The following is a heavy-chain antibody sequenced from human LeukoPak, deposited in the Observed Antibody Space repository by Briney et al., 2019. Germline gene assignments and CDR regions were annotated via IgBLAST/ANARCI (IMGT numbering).Heavy chain of an antibody. Sequence: GESLKISCKGSGYSFSTYWIGWVRQMPGKGLEWMGIIYPGDSDTRYSPSFQGQVTISADRASSTAYPQWSSLKSSDTVTYYCARLGVGATYFDYWGQGTLVTVSS. CDR1: GYSFSTYW. V-gene: IGHV5-51*01. CDR2: IYPGDSDT. CDR3: ARLGVGATYFDY. D-gene: IGHD1-26*01. J-gene: IGHJ4*02.